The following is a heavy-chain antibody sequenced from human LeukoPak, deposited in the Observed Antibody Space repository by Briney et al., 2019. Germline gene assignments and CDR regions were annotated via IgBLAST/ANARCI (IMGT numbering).Heavy chain of an antibody. CDR2: ISGSGGST. CDR1: GFTFSSYA. V-gene: IGHV3-23*01. D-gene: IGHD3-10*01. CDR3: AREVYYYGSATIDY. J-gene: IGHJ4*02. Sequence: PGGSLRLSCAASGFTFSSYAMSWVRQAPGKGPEWVSAISGSGGSTYSADSVKGRFTISRDNSKNTLYLQMNSLRAEDTAVYYCAREVYYYGSATIDYWGQGTLVTVSS.